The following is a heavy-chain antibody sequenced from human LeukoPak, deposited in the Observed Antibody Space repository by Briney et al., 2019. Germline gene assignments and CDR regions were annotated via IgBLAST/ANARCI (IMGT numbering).Heavy chain of an antibody. CDR3: AREHTYYHGSGSRPVPWFDP. D-gene: IGHD3-10*01. CDR2: ISAYNGNT. J-gene: IGHJ5*02. Sequence: ASVKVSCKASGYTFTSYGISWVRQAPGQGLEWMGWISAYNGNTNYAQKLQGRVTMTTDTSTSTAYMELRSLRSDDTAVYYCAREHTYYHGSGSRPVPWFDPWGQGTLVTVSS. V-gene: IGHV1-18*01. CDR1: GYTFTSYG.